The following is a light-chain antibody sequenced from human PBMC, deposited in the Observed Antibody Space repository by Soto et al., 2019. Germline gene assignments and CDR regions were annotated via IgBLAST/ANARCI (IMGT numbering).Light chain of an antibody. CDR2: GNS. CDR1: SSNIGAGYD. V-gene: IGLV1-40*01. J-gene: IGLJ3*02. Sequence: QSVLTQPPSVSGAPGQRVTISCTGSSSNIGAGYDVHWYQQLPGTAPKLLIYGNSDRPSGVPDRFSGSKSGTSASLAITGFQAEDEADYYCQSYDSSLSIWVFGGGTKLTVL. CDR3: QSYDSSLSIWV.